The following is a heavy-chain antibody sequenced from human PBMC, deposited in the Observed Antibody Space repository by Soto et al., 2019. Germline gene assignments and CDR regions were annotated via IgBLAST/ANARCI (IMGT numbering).Heavy chain of an antibody. CDR3: AGGNDAFDI. CDR2: INPSGGST. CDR1: GYTFNTNY. Sequence: QVQLVQSGAEVKKPGASVKVSYKASGYTFNTNYMHWVRQAPGQGLEWMGIINPSGGSTSYAQKFQGRVTMTRDTSTSTVYLELSSLRSEDTAVYYCAGGNDAFDIWGQGTMVTVSS. V-gene: IGHV1-46*02. J-gene: IGHJ3*02. D-gene: IGHD3-16*01.